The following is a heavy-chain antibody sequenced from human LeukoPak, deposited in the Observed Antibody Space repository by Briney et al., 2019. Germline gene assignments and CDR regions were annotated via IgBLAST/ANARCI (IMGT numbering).Heavy chain of an antibody. CDR1: GYTFTSFD. J-gene: IGHJ3*01. CDR2: MNPNNGNT. Sequence: ASVKVSCKASGYTFTSFDINWVRQATGQGLEWMGWMNPNNGNTGFVQKFQGRVTMTRNTPISTAYMELSSLRSDDTAVYYCARARITMMAFDVWGQGTVVTVSS. V-gene: IGHV1-8*01. CDR3: ARARITMMAFDV. D-gene: IGHD3-22*01.